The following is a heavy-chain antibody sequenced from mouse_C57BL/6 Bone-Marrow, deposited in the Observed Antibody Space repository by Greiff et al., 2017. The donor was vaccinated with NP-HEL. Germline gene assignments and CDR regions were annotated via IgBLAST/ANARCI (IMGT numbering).Heavy chain of an antibody. J-gene: IGHJ2*01. D-gene: IGHD1-1*01. V-gene: IGHV5-4*01. Sequence: EVKLVESGGGLVKPGGSLKLSCAASGFTFSSYAMSWVRQTPEKRLEWVATISDGGSYTYYPDNVKGRFTISRDNAKNNLYLQMSHLKSEDTAMYYCARDFSGSTFRDFDYWGQGTTLTVSS. CDR2: ISDGGSYT. CDR3: ARDFSGSTFRDFDY. CDR1: GFTFSSYA.